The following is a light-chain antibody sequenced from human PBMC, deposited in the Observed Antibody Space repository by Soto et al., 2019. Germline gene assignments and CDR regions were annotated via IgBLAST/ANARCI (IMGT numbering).Light chain of an antibody. V-gene: IGKV1-39*01. CDR2: AAS. J-gene: IGKJ1*01. Sequence: DIPMTQSPSSLSASVGDRVTITCRASQSISSNLNWYQQKPGRAPDLLIYAASSLHSGVPSRFSGNASGTDFALTISSLQPEDSATYYCQQSFSTPRTFGQGTKVEIK. CDR3: QQSFSTPRT. CDR1: QSISSN.